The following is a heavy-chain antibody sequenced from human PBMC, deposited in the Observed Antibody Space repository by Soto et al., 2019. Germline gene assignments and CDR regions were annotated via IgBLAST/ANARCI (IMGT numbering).Heavy chain of an antibody. CDR1: GGSFSGYY. CDR2: INHSGST. V-gene: IGHV4-34*01. D-gene: IGHD2-15*01. CDR3: ARGSRGYCSGGSCYGGYYYYYMDV. J-gene: IGHJ6*03. Sequence: SETLSLTCAVYGGSFSGYYWSWIRQPPGKGLEWIGEINHSGSTNYNPSLKSRVTISVDTSKNQFSLKLSSVTAADTAVYYCARGSRGYCSGGSCYGGYYYYYMDVWGKGTTVTVSS.